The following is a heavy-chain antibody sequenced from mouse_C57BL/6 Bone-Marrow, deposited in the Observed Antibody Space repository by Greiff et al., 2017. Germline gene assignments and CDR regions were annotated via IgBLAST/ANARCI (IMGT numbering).Heavy chain of an antibody. CDR2: INPNSGST. D-gene: IGHD2-2*01. J-gene: IGHJ2*01. CDR3: AKIYYGYVYFDY. V-gene: IGHV1-64*01. Sequence: QVQLQQPGAELVKPGASVKLSCKASGYTFTSYWMHWVKQRPGQGLEWIGMINPNSGSTNYNEKFKSKATLTVDKSSSTAYMQLSILTSEDSAVYYCAKIYYGYVYFDYWGQGTTLTVSS. CDR1: GYTFTSYW.